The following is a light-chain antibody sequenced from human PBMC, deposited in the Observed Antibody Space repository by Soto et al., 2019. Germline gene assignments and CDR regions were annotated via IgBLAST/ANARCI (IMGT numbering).Light chain of an antibody. V-gene: IGLV2-14*01. CDR3: SSKTSSGTLYV. CDR1: SSDVGASKY. Sequence: QSVLTQPASVSGYPGQSITISCTGTSSDVGASKYVSWYQQHPGEAPKLILYEVTYRPSGVSNRFSGAKSGNTASLTVSGLRAEDEADYYCSSKTSSGTLYVFGAGTKVTVL. CDR2: EVT. J-gene: IGLJ1*01.